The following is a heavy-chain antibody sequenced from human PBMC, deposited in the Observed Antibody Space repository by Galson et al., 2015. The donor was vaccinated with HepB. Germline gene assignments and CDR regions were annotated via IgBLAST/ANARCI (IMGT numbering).Heavy chain of an antibody. V-gene: IGHV3-48*01. D-gene: IGHD4-17*01. Sequence: SLRLSCAASGFTFSSYSMNWVRQAPGKGLEWVSYISSSSSTIYYADSVKGRFTISRDNAKNSLYLQMNSLRAEDTAVYYCAREGDYDAFDIWGQGTMVTVSS. J-gene: IGHJ3*02. CDR1: GFTFSSYS. CDR2: ISSSSSTI. CDR3: AREGDYDAFDI.